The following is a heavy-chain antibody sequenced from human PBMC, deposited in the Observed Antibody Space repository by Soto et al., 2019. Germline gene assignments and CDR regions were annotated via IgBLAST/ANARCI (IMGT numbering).Heavy chain of an antibody. V-gene: IGHV3-23*01. D-gene: IGHD1-1*01. CDR2: ISYNGANT. CDR3: ARYIRGPTVFYFDF. J-gene: IGHJ4*02. Sequence: GGSLRLSCAASGFTFRSYAMTWVRQAPGQGLEWVSVISYNGANTYYADSVKGRFTISRDNSKGTVNLQMNTLRVEDTAVYYCARYIRGPTVFYFDFWGPGVLVTVSS. CDR1: GFTFRSYA.